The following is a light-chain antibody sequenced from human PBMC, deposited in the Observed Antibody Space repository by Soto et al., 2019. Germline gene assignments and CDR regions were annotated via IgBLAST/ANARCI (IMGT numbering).Light chain of an antibody. Sequence: QSALTQPASVSGSPGQSITISSTGTRTDVGGYNFVSWYQQHPGKAPKLIIYEVSNRPSGVSNRFSGSKSDNTASLTISGLQAEDEADYYCCSYVSSKTYVFGTGTKLTVL. CDR1: RTDVGGYNF. CDR2: EVS. V-gene: IGLV2-14*01. J-gene: IGLJ1*01. CDR3: CSYVSSKTYV.